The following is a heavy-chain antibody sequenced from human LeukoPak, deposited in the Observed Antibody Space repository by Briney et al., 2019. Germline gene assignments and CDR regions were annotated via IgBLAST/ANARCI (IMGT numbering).Heavy chain of an antibody. CDR2: ISSDGSNT. CDR1: GFTFSSYG. CDR3: ARRAGSYSHSYDY. Sequence: PGGSLRLSCAASGFTFSSYGVHWVRQAPGKGLEWVAIISSDGSNTFYADSVKGRFTISRDNSKNTLYLQMNSLRAEDTAVYYCARRAGSYSHSYDYWGQGTLVTVSS. J-gene: IGHJ4*02. D-gene: IGHD2-15*01. V-gene: IGHV3-30*03.